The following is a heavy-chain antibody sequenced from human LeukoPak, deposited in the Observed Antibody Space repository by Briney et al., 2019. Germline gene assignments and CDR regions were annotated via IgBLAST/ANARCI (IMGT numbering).Heavy chain of an antibody. V-gene: IGHV1-24*01. CDR2: FDPEDGET. CDR3: AIAAAATGSMDY. D-gene: IGHD6-13*01. CDR1: GYTLTELS. Sequence: ASVKVSCKVSGYTLTELSMHWVRQAPGKGLEWMGGFDPEDGETIYAQKFQGRVTMTEDTSTDTAYMELSSLRTEDTAVYYCAIAAAATGSMDYWGQGTLVTVSS. J-gene: IGHJ4*02.